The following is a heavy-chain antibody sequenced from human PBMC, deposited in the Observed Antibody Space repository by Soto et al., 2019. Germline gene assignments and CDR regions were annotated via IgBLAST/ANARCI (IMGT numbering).Heavy chain of an antibody. V-gene: IGHV4-31*03. Sequence: SETLSLTCTVSGGSISSGGYYWSWIRQHPGKGLEWIGYIYYSGSTYYNPSLKSRVTISVDTSKNQFSLKLSSVTAADTAVYYCARELTTVSYFDYWGQGALVTVSS. CDR3: ARELTTVSYFDY. CDR2: IYYSGST. J-gene: IGHJ4*02. D-gene: IGHD4-4*01. CDR1: GGSISSGGYY.